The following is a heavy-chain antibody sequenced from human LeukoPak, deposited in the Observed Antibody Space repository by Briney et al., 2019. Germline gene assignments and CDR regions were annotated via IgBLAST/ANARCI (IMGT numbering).Heavy chain of an antibody. V-gene: IGHV4-59*01. J-gene: IGHJ3*02. CDR3: ARPRLRYFDWLSKGSAFDI. CDR1: GGSISSYY. CDR2: IYYSGST. D-gene: IGHD3-9*01. Sequence: SETLSLTCTVSGGSISSYYWSWIRQPPGKGLEWIGYIYYSGSTNYNPSLKSRVTISVDTSKNQFSLKLSSVTAADTAVYYCARPRLRYFDWLSKGSAFDIWGQGTMVTVSS.